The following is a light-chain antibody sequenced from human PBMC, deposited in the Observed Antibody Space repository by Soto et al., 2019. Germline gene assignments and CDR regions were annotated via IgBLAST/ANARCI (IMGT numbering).Light chain of an antibody. J-gene: IGKJ1*01. Sequence: EIVMTQSPATLSVSPGERATLSSRSSQSISDTLAWYQQKPGQAPRFLIHGASTRAPGFPARFSGSGSGTDFTLTISSLQSEDFAVYYCQQYNNWPWTFGQGTKVDIK. CDR3: QQYNNWPWT. V-gene: IGKV3-15*01. CDR1: QSISDT. CDR2: GAS.